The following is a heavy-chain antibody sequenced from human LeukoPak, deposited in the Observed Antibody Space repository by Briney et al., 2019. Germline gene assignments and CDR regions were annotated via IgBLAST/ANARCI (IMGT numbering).Heavy chain of an antibody. Sequence: PGGSLRLSCAASGFTFSSYSMNWVRQAPGKGLEWVSYISSSSSTIYYADSVKGRFTISRDNAKNSLYLQMNSLRAEDTAVYYCAKLVDYCEGRTCFTTYYYTDIWGKGTTVTVSS. J-gene: IGHJ6*03. V-gene: IGHV3-48*04. CDR2: ISSSSSTI. CDR1: GFTFSSYS. CDR3: AKLVDYCEGRTCFTTYYYTDI. D-gene: IGHD4/OR15-4a*01.